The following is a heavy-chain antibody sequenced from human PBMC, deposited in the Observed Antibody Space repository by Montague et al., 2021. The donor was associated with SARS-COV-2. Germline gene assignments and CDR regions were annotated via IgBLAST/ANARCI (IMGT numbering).Heavy chain of an antibody. D-gene: IGHD3-9*01. V-gene: IGHV3-7*01. J-gene: IGHJ6*02. CDR1: GFTFSSYW. CDR2: IKQDGSEK. CDR3: AREDYDILTGYYSPYYYYGMDV. Sequence: SLSLSFSASGFTFSSYWMNWVRQAPGKGLEWVANIKQDGSEKYFVDSVKGRFTISRDNAQNSLYLQMNSLRAEDTAVYYCAREDYDILTGYYSPYYYYGMDVWGQGTTVTVSS.